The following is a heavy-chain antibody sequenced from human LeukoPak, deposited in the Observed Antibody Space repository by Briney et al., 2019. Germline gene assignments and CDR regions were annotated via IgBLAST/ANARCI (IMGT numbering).Heavy chain of an antibody. J-gene: IGHJ4*02. D-gene: IGHD3-22*01. V-gene: IGHV3-66*02. CDR1: GFTVSSNY. CDR3: AREVSPPGYYFDY. Sequence: GGPLRLSCAASGFTVSSNYMSWVRQAPGKELEWVSVIYSGGSTYYADSVKGRFTISRDNSKNTLYLQMNSLRAEDTAVYYCAREVSPPGYYFDYWGQGTLVTVSS. CDR2: IYSGGST.